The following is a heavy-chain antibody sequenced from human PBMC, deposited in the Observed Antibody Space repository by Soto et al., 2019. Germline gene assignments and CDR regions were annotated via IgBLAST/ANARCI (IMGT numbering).Heavy chain of an antibody. V-gene: IGHV3-30*18. D-gene: IGHD1-26*01. Sequence: GGSLRLSCAASGFTFSSYGMHWVRQAPGKGLEWVAVISYDGSNKYYADSVKGRFTISRDNSKNTLYLQMNSLRAEDTAVYYCTKDRAVGATYFDYWGQGTLVTVSS. J-gene: IGHJ4*02. CDR1: GFTFSSYG. CDR3: TKDRAVGATYFDY. CDR2: ISYDGSNK.